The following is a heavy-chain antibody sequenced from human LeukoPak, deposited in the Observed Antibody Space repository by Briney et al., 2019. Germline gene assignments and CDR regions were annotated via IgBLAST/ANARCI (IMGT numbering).Heavy chain of an antibody. J-gene: IGHJ4*02. CDR2: IYYSGST. CDR1: GGSISSGGYS. D-gene: IGHD3-22*01. CDR3: AREVPYYYDSSGYYYYFDY. Sequence: KASQTLSLTCAVSGGSISSGGYSWSWIRQPPGKGLEWIGYIYYSGSTYYNPSLKSRVTISVDTSKNQFSLKLSSVTAADTAVYYCAREVPYYYDSSGYYYYFDYWGQGTLVTVSS. V-gene: IGHV4-30-2*05.